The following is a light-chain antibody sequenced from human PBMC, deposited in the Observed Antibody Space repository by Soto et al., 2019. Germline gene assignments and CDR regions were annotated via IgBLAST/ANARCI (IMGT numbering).Light chain of an antibody. CDR1: SSDVGSYNL. V-gene: IGLV2-23*02. J-gene: IGLJ1*01. CDR3: CSYAGSSTYV. CDR2: EVS. Sequence: QSALTQPASVSGSPGQSTTISCTGTSSDVGSYNLVSWYQQHPGKAHKLMIYEVSKRPSGVSNRLSGSKSGNTASLTISGLQAEDEADYYCCSYAGSSTYVFGTGTKVTVL.